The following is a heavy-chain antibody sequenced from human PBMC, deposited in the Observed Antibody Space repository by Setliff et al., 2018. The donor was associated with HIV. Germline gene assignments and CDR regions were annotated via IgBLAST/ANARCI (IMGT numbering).Heavy chain of an antibody. CDR3: ARDHVFGSRTGFDP. CDR2: VFHSGGA. CDR1: GGPLNSRNW. J-gene: IGHJ5*02. V-gene: IGHV4-4*02. D-gene: IGHD3-10*01. Sequence: PSETLSLTCAVSGGPLNSRNWWSWVRQPPGKGLEWIGEVFHSGGANSNASLRSRVMISVDTSKNQFSLKLSAVTAADTAVYYCARDHVFGSRTGFDPWGPGILVTVS.